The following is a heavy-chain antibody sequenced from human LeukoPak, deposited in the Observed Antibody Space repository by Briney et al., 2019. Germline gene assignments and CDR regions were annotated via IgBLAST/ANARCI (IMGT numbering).Heavy chain of an antibody. V-gene: IGHV3-15*01. D-gene: IGHD1-26*01. J-gene: IGHJ4*02. CDR3: VWSSTWEERFYLDY. CDR1: GFTFTPAW. Sequence: GGSLRLSCATSGFTFTPAWMNWVRQAPGKGLEWVGRIKPKTDAEATDYAAPVKGRFTISRDDSKNTLYLQMSSLKTEDTGVYYCVWSSTWEERFYLDYWGQGTLVTVSS. CDR2: IKPKTDAEAT.